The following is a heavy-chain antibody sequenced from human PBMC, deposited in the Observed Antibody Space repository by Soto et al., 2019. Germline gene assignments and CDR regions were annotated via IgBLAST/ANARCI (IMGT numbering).Heavy chain of an antibody. CDR2: ISYDGSNK. V-gene: IGHV3-30*18. Sequence: QVQLVESGGGVVQPGRSLRLSCAASGFTFSSYGMNWVRQAPGKGLEWVALISYDGSNKYYADSVKGRFTISRDNSTNTLYLQMNSLRAEDTAVYYCAKPTIAVALWVGMDVWGQGTTVTVSS. D-gene: IGHD6-19*01. J-gene: IGHJ6*02. CDR3: AKPTIAVALWVGMDV. CDR1: GFTFSSYG.